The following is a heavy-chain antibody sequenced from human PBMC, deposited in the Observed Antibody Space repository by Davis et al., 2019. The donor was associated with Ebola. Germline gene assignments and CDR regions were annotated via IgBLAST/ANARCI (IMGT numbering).Heavy chain of an antibody. D-gene: IGHD2/OR15-2a*01. CDR3: AKTAKGCVIGCAFDI. CDR2: ISGRGGST. Sequence: GESLKISCAASGFTFSSYAMTWVRQAPGKGLEWVSAISGRGGSTYYADSVKGRFTISRDNSKNTLYLQMNSLRAEDTAVYYCAKTAKGCVIGCAFDIWGQGTMVTVSS. V-gene: IGHV3-23*01. J-gene: IGHJ3*02. CDR1: GFTFSSYA.